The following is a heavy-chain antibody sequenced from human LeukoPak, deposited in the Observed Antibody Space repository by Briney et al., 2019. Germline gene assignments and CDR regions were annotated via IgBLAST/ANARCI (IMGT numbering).Heavy chain of an antibody. CDR1: GGSISSYY. J-gene: IGHJ6*03. V-gene: IGHV4-4*07. CDR3: ARGRRRAAAGTLYYYMGV. Sequence: SETLSLTCTVSGGSISSYYWSWIRQPAGKGLEWIGRIYTSGSTNYNPSLKSRVTISVDTSKNQFPLKLSSVTAADTAVYYCARGRRRAAAGTLYYYMGVWGKGTTVTVSS. CDR2: IYTSGST. D-gene: IGHD6-13*01.